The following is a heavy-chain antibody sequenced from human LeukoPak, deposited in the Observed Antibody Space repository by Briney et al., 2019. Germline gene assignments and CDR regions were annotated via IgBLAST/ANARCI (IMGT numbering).Heavy chain of an antibody. CDR3: AAQDYYDSSGPGEH. CDR2: IYTSGST. Sequence: PSETLSLTCTVSGYSISSGYYWGWIRQPAGKGLEWIGRIYTSGSTNYNPSLKSRVTISVDTSKNQFSLKLSSVTAADTAVYYCAAQDYYDSSGPGEHWGQGTLVTVSS. CDR1: GYSISSGYY. V-gene: IGHV4-61*02. D-gene: IGHD3-22*01. J-gene: IGHJ1*01.